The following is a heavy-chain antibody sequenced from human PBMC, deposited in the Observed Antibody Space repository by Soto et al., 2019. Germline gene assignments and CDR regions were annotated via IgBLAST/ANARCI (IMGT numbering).Heavy chain of an antibody. J-gene: IGHJ4*02. CDR2: ISGSDDST. V-gene: IGHV3-23*01. D-gene: IGHD6-6*01. Sequence: EVQLLESGGGLVQPGESLRLSCAASGFTFSSYAMSWVRQAPGKGLEWVSVISGSDDSTYYADSLKGRFTISRDNSKNTLYMQLNSLRAEDTAVYYCAKMSSSSTFDSSGQGTLVTVSS. CDR1: GFTFSSYA. CDR3: AKMSSSSTFDS.